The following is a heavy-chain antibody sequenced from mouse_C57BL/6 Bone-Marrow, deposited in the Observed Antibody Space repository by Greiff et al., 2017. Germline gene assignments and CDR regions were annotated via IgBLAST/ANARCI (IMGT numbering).Heavy chain of an antibody. V-gene: IGHV1-4*01. J-gene: IGHJ3*01. CDR3: ARWKGAWFAY. CDR1: GYTFTSYT. Sequence: VQLVESGAELARPGASVKMSCKASGYTFTSYTMHWVKQRPGQGLEWIGYINPSSGYTKYNQKFKDKATLTADKSSSTAYMQLSSLTSEDSAVYYCARWKGAWFAYWGQGTLVTVSA. CDR2: INPSSGYT.